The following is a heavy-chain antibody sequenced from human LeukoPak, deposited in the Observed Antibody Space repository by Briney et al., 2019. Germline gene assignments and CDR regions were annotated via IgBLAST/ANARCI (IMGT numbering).Heavy chain of an antibody. V-gene: IGHV3-30-3*01. CDR3: AKDRGDRYSGSFVDY. CDR2: ISYDGSNK. D-gene: IGHD1-26*01. J-gene: IGHJ4*02. Sequence: PGGSLRLSCAASGFTFSSYAMHWVRQAPGKGLEWVAVISYDGSNKYYADSVKGRFTISRDNSKNTLYLQMNSLRAEDTAVYYCAKDRGDRYSGSFVDYWGQGTLVTVSS. CDR1: GFTFSSYA.